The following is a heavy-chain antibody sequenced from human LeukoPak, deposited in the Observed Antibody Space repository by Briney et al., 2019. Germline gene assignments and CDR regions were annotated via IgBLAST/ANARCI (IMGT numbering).Heavy chain of an antibody. D-gene: IGHD4-17*01. J-gene: IGHJ6*03. CDR2: IYPGDSDT. CDR3: ARLKAVTTFQPAEYYYYMDV. CDR1: GYSFTSYW. V-gene: IGHV5-51*01. Sequence: GESLKISCKGSGYSFTSYWIGWVRQMPGKGLEWMGTIYPGDSDTRYSPSFQGQVTISADKSISTAYLQWSSLKASDTAMYYCARLKAVTTFQPAEYYYYMDVWGKGTTVTISS.